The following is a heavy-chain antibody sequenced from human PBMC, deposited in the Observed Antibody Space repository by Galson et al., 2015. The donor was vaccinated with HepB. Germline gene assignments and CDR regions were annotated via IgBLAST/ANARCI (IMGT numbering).Heavy chain of an antibody. V-gene: IGHV3-9*01. Sequence: SLSLSCAASGFTFDDYAMHWVRQAPGKGLEWVSGISWNSGSIGYADSVKGRFTISRDNAKNSLYLQMNSLRAEDTALYYCAKASRGYSSGASHNWFDPWGQGTLVTVSS. D-gene: IGHD6-19*01. CDR3: AKASRGYSSGASHNWFDP. CDR2: ISWNSGSI. J-gene: IGHJ5*02. CDR1: GFTFDDYA.